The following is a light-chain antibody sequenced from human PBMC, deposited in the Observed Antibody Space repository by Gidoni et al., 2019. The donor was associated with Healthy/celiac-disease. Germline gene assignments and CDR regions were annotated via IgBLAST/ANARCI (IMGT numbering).Light chain of an antibody. J-gene: IGLJ2*01. CDR2: DVS. Sequence: QPALTPPCPVSGSPRQPVTIPCTGTSSDVGGYNDVSWYQQRPGKAPKLMIYDVSKRPSGAPGRFSGSKSSNAASLTISGHQAEDEADYYCCSYAGSYTLVFGGGTKLTVL. V-gene: IGLV2-11*01. CDR1: SSDVGGYND. CDR3: CSYAGSYTLV.